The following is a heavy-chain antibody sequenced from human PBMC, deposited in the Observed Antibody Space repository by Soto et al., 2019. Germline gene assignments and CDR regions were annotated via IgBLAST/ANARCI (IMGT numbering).Heavy chain of an antibody. Sequence: GGSLRLSCAASGFTFSSYGMHWVRQAPGKGLEWVAVISYDGSNKYYADSVKGRFTISRDNSKNTLYLQMNSLRAEDTAVYYCAKGSRITMVRGVKGMDVWGQGTTVTV. CDR1: GFTFSSYG. CDR2: ISYDGSNK. CDR3: AKGSRITMVRGVKGMDV. V-gene: IGHV3-30*18. D-gene: IGHD3-10*01. J-gene: IGHJ6*02.